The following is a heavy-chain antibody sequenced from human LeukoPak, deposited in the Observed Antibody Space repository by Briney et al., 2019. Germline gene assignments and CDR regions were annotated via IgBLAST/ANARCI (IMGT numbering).Heavy chain of an antibody. V-gene: IGHV3-7*03. Sequence: GSLRLSCVASGFTFSSSWMSWVRQAPGKGLEWVANIKQDGSEKSYVESVRGRFTISRDNAKNSLYLQLNSLRAEDTALYYCARDNPPDYWGQGTLVTVSS. J-gene: IGHJ4*02. CDR3: ARDNPPDY. CDR2: IKQDGSEK. CDR1: GFTFSSSW.